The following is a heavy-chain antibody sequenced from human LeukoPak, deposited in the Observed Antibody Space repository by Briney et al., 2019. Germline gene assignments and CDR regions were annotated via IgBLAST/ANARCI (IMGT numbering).Heavy chain of an antibody. CDR1: GFTFRSHG. V-gene: IGHV3-NL1*01. D-gene: IGHD3-22*01. J-gene: IGHJ4*02. CDR3: ARASPYYDY. Sequence: TGGTLRLSCVASGFTFRSHGMNWVRQAPGKGLEWVSGIRGDGITTYYADSVKGRFTISRDNSKNTLYLQMGSLRAEDMAAYYCARASPYYDYWGQGTLVTVSS. CDR2: IRGDGITT.